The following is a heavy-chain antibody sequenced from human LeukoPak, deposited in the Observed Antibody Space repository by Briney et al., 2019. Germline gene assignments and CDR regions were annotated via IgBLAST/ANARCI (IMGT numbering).Heavy chain of an antibody. D-gene: IGHD3-10*01. V-gene: IGHV4-39*01. CDR3: STTGAPGGNWSAP. Sequence: SETLSLTCTVSGDSITSDNYWGWIRHPPGKGLEWIGSVYYSGTTYYSPSLKSRVTISVDTSKNQFSLKVNSVTAADTAVYYCSTTGAPGGNWSAPWARGTVVPVSS. CDR1: GDSITSDNY. J-gene: IGHJ5*02. CDR2: VYYSGTT.